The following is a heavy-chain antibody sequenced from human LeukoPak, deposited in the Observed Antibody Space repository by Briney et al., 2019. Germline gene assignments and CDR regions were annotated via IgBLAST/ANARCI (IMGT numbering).Heavy chain of an antibody. Sequence: SQTLSLTCAISGDSVSSNSAAWNWTRQSPSRGLEWLGRTYYRSKWYNDYAVSVKSRMTINPDTSKNQFSLQLNTLTPEDAAVYYCARGTGTFDYWGQGILVTVSS. V-gene: IGHV6-1*01. CDR1: GDSVSSNSAA. CDR3: ARGTGTFDY. CDR2: TYYRSKWYN. D-gene: IGHD7-27*01. J-gene: IGHJ4*02.